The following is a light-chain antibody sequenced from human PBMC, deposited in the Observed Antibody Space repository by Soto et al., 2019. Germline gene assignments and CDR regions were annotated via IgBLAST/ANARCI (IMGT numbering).Light chain of an antibody. CDR3: QQYNNWPPWT. CDR1: QGIGDA. Sequence: EIVMTQSPATLSVSPGEGATLSCRASQGIGDALAWYQQKPGQTPRLLIYDTSIRATGVPARFSGSGSGTDFTLTISSLEPEDFAVYHCQQYNNWPPWTFGQGTKVDIK. CDR2: DTS. J-gene: IGKJ1*01. V-gene: IGKV3-15*01.